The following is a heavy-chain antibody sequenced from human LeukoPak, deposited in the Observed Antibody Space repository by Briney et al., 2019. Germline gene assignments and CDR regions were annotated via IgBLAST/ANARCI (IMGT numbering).Heavy chain of an antibody. D-gene: IGHD3-22*01. V-gene: IGHV3-53*01. CDR2: IYSGGST. CDR1: RFTVSSNY. J-gene: IGHJ4*02. CDR3: ARGSSGYYYSLLGY. Sequence: PGGSLRLSCAASRFTVSSNYMSWVRQAPGKGLEWVSVIYSGGSTYYADSVKGRFTISRDNSKNTVYLQMNSLRAEDTAVYYCARGSSGYYYSLLGYWGQGTLVTVSS.